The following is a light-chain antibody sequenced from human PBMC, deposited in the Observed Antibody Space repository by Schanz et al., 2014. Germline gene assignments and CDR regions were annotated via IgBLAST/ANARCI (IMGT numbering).Light chain of an antibody. V-gene: IGLV2-11*01. CDR2: DVS. CDR3: SSYAGSNNL. J-gene: IGLJ2*01. CDR1: SSDVGGYNY. Sequence: QSALTQPRSVSGSPGQSVTISCTGTSSDVGGYNYVSWYQQHPGKAPKLMIYDVSKRPSGVPDRFSGSKSGNTASLTVSGLQAEDEADYYCSSYAGSNNLIGGGTKVTVL.